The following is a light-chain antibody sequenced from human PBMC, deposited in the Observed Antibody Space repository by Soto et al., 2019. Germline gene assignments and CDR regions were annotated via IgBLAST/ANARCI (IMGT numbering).Light chain of an antibody. Sequence: DIQMTQSPSSLSASVGDRVTITCRASQAIDNYLNWYQHKPGKAPELLILAASIVQSGVPARFSGGGFGTDFSLTISSLHPEDFAPYYCQQSYRSPLTFGGGTKVEI. J-gene: IGKJ4*01. CDR3: QQSYRSPLT. V-gene: IGKV1-39*01. CDR1: QAIDNY. CDR2: AAS.